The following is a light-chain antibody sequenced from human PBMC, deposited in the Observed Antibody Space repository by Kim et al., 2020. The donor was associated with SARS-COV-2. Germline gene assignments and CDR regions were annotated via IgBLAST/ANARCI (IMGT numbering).Light chain of an antibody. CDR1: SSDVGSYTR. CDR2: EVS. J-gene: IGLJ1*01. Sequence: QSALTQPPSVSGSPGQSVTISCTGTSSDVGSYTRVSWYQQPPGTAPKLIIYEVSNRPTGVPDRFFGSKSGNTASLTISGLQAEDEADYYCSSYANSDTFVFGSGTKVTVL. V-gene: IGLV2-18*02. CDR3: SSYANSDTFV.